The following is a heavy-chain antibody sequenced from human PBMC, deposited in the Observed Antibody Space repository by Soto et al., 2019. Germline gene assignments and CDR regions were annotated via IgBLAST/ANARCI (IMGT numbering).Heavy chain of an antibody. D-gene: IGHD1-26*01. CDR2: IYHSGST. CDR3: ARGLITGSQYSGGWYYFDS. V-gene: IGHV4-28*03. CDR1: GGSISSSNW. J-gene: IGHJ4*02. Sequence: PSETLSLTCAVSGGSISSSNWWSWIRQPPGKGLEWIGYIYHSGSTYYNPSLKSRVTISVDRSKNQFSLELSSVTAADTAVYYCARGLITGSQYSGGWYYFDSWGQGTQVTVSS.